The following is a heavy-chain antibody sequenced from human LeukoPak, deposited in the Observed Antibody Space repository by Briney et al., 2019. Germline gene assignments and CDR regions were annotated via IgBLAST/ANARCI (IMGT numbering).Heavy chain of an antibody. CDR3: ALLDYDYVWGSYRRPPFDY. D-gene: IGHD3-16*02. Sequence: GGSLGLSCTASGFTLGDYAMSWVRQAPGKGLEWVGFIRSKAYGGTTEYAASVKGRFTISRDDSKSIAYLQMNSLKTEDTAVYYCALLDYDYVWGSYRRPPFDYWGQGTLVTVSS. V-gene: IGHV3-49*04. CDR2: IRSKAYGGTT. J-gene: IGHJ4*02. CDR1: GFTLGDYA.